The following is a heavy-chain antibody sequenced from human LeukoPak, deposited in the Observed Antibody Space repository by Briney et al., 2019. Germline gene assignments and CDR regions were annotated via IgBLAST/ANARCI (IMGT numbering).Heavy chain of an antibody. D-gene: IGHD3-22*01. J-gene: IGHJ4*02. CDR3: ARDWAYDSSGYSDY. V-gene: IGHV1-18*01. CDR2: ISAYNGNT. Sequence: ISAYNGNTNYAQKLQGRVTMTTDTSTSTAYMELRSLRSDDTAVYYCARDWAYDSSGYSDYWGQGTLVTVSS.